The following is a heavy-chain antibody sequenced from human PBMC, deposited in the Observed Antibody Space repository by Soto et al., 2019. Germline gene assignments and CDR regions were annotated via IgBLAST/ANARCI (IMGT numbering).Heavy chain of an antibody. CDR3: ARDYDFWSGPDYYYGMDV. D-gene: IGHD3-3*01. V-gene: IGHV1-18*01. CDR2: ISAYNGNT. Sequence: ASVKVSCKASGYTFTSYGISWVRQAAGQGLEWMGWISAYNGNTNYAQKLQGRVTMTTDTSTSTAYMELRSLRSDDTAVYYCARDYDFWSGPDYYYGMDVWGQGTTVTVSS. CDR1: GYTFTSYG. J-gene: IGHJ6*02.